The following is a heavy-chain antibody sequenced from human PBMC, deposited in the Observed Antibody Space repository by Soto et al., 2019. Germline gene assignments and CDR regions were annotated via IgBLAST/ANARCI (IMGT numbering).Heavy chain of an antibody. J-gene: IGHJ4*02. V-gene: IGHV3-33*01. D-gene: IGHD3-3*01. Sequence: GGSLRLSCAASGFTFSSYGMHWVRQAPGKGLEWVAVIWYDGSNKYYADSVKGRFTISRDNSKNTLYLQMNSLRAEDTAVYYCARGGRLTIFGGCYFDYWGQGTLVTVSS. CDR2: IWYDGSNK. CDR1: GFTFSSYG. CDR3: ARGGRLTIFGGCYFDY.